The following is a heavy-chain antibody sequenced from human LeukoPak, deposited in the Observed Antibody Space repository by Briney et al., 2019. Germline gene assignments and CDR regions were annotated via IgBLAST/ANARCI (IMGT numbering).Heavy chain of an antibody. CDR1: GFTFSSYG. J-gene: IGHJ3*02. D-gene: IGHD2-21*02. V-gene: IGHV3-30*18. CDR3: AKDLQIAYCGGDCSDAFDI. Sequence: PPGGSLRLSCAASGFTFSSYGMHWVRQAPGKGLEWVAVTSYDGSNKYYADSVKGRFTISRDNSKNTLYLQMNSLRAEDTAVYYCAKDLQIAYCGGDCSDAFDIWGQGTMVTVSS. CDR2: TSYDGSNK.